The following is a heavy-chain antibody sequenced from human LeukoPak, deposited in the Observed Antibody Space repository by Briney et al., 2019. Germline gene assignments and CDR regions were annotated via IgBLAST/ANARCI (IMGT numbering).Heavy chain of an antibody. CDR2: INHSGST. J-gene: IGHJ4*02. V-gene: IGHV4-34*01. CDR3: ARVPTDSSGYYHPDY. D-gene: IGHD3-22*01. CDR1: GGSFSGYY. Sequence: PSETLSLTCTVSGGSFSGYYWSWIRQPPGKGLEWIGEINHSGSTNYNPSLKSRVTISVDTSKNQFSLKLSSVTAADTAVYYCARVPTDSSGYYHPDYWGQGTLVTVSS.